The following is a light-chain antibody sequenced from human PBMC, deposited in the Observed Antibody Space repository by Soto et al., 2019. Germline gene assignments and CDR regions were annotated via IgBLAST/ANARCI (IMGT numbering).Light chain of an antibody. J-gene: IGKJ2*01. CDR2: GAS. CDR1: QSVSSN. CDR3: QQYNNWSPYT. V-gene: IGKV3-15*01. Sequence: EIVMPQYPATLSVSPGERATLSCRASQSVSSNLAWYQPRPGQAPRPLIYGASTRATGVPARFSGSGAGPEFTLTISSLQSEEVAVYDCQQYNNWSPYTFGQGTKLEIK.